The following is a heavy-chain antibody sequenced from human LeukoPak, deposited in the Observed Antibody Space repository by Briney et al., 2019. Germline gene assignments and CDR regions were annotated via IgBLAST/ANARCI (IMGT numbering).Heavy chain of an antibody. D-gene: IGHD2-2*01. V-gene: IGHV3-21*01. CDR2: ISSSSSYI. CDR3: AREPGGVPADLDY. J-gene: IGHJ4*02. CDR1: GFTFRAYW. Sequence: GGSLRLSCGASGFTFRAYWMTWVRQAPGKGLEWVSSISSSSSYIYYADSVKGRFTISRDNAKNSLYLQMNSLRAEDTAVYYCAREPGGVPADLDYWGQGTLVTVSS.